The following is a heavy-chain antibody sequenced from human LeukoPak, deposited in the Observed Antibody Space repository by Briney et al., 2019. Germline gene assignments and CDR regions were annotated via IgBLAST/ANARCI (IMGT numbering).Heavy chain of an antibody. Sequence: SETLSLTCTVSGGSISSSSYYWGWIRQPPGKGLEGIGSIYYSGSTYYNPSLKSRVTISVDTSKNQFSLKLSSVTAADTAVYYCASRPRGLRLGELSLYWGQGTLVTVSS. V-gene: IGHV4-39*01. CDR2: IYYSGST. CDR1: GGSISSSSYY. J-gene: IGHJ4*02. D-gene: IGHD3-16*02. CDR3: ASRPRGLRLGELSLY.